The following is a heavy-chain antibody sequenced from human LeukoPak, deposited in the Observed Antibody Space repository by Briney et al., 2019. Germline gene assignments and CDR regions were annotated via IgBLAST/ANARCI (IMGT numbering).Heavy chain of an antibody. CDR1: GFTFSSYS. Sequence: PGGSLRLSCAASGFTFSSYSMNWVRQAPGKGLEWVSSIGSSSSYIYYADSVKGRFTISRDNAKNSLYLQMNSLRAEDAAVYYCARDRGSRREWLRPYDYWGQGTLVTVSS. D-gene: IGHD5-12*01. CDR2: IGSSSSYI. CDR3: ARDRGSRREWLRPYDY. V-gene: IGHV3-21*01. J-gene: IGHJ4*02.